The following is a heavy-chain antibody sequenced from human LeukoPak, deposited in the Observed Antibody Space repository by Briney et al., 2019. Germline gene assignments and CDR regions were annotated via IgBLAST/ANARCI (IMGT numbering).Heavy chain of an antibody. J-gene: IGHJ4*02. D-gene: IGHD2-2*01. V-gene: IGHV3-15*01. CDR1: GVTLSNAW. Sequence: SGGSLRLSCAASGVTLSNAWVSWVRQAPGKGLEWVGRIKSKNEGGTTDYAAPVKGRFTISRDDSKNTMSLQMNSLKTEDTAVYYCIISVQYCSTSTCFEGFYFDKWGQGTLVTVSS. CDR2: IKSKNEGGTT. CDR3: IISVQYCSTSTCFEGFYFDK.